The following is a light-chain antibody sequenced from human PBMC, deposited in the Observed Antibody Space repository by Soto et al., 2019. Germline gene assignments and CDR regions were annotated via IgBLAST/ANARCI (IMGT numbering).Light chain of an antibody. CDR3: QQYNSYSPT. CDR2: DAS. J-gene: IGKJ1*01. V-gene: IGKV1-5*01. Sequence: DIRMTQSASTLSASVGDRVTITCRASQSISSWLAWYQQKKGKAPKLLIYDASSLESGVPSRFSGSGSGTEFNLTISSLQTDDFATYYCQQYNSYSPTFGQGTKVDIK. CDR1: QSISSW.